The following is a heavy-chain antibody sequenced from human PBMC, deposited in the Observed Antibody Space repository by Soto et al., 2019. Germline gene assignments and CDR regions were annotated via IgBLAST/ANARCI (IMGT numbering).Heavy chain of an antibody. CDR1: GGSISSSSYY. D-gene: IGHD4-17*01. V-gene: IGHV4-39*01. Sequence: QLQLQESGPGLVKPSETLSLTCTVSGGSISSSSYYWGWLRQPPGKGLEWIGGIYYSGSTYYHPSLKSRVTISVDTSKNQCSLKLSSVTAADTAVYYCARTAYGDYDGAFDIWGQGTMVTVSS. CDR2: IYYSGST. J-gene: IGHJ3*02. CDR3: ARTAYGDYDGAFDI.